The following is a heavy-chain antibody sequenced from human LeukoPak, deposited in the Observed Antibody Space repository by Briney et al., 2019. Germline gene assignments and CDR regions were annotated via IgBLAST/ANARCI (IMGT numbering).Heavy chain of an antibody. CDR2: VNPNSGGS. V-gene: IGHV1-2*02. Sequence: ASVKVSCKASGYTFTGYYMHWVRQAPGQGLEWMGWVNPNSGGSNYAQNFQGRVTMTRDTSISTVYMELSRLTSDDTAVYYCAGVVSFYDMGVWGQGTTVTVSS. CDR3: AGVVSFYDMGV. CDR1: GYTFTGYY. D-gene: IGHD5/OR15-5a*01. J-gene: IGHJ6*02.